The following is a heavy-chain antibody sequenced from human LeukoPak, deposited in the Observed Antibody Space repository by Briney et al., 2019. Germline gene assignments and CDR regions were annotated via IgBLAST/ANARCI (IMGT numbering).Heavy chain of an antibody. V-gene: IGHV3-30*02. D-gene: IGHD2-2*01. Sequence: PGGSLGLSCAASGFTFSSYGMHWVRQAPGKGLEWVAFIRYDGSNKYYADSVKGRFTISRDNSKNTLYLQMNSLRAEDTAVYYCAKVGCSSTSCYANYYYYMDVWGKGTTVTVSS. CDR1: GFTFSSYG. CDR2: IRYDGSNK. CDR3: AKVGCSSTSCYANYYYYMDV. J-gene: IGHJ6*03.